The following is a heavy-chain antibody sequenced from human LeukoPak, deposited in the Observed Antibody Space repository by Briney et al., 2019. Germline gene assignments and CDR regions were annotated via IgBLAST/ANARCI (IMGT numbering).Heavy chain of an antibody. V-gene: IGHV1-2*02. CDR3: ARAPRTYYYYYMDV. Sequence: ASVKVSCKASGYTFTGYYIHWVRQAPGQGLEWMGWINPNINGTNYAQKFQGRVTMTGDRSISTAYMELSRLRSDDTAVYYCARAPRTYYYYYMDVWGKGTTVTISS. CDR1: GYTFTGYY. CDR2: INPNINGT. J-gene: IGHJ6*03.